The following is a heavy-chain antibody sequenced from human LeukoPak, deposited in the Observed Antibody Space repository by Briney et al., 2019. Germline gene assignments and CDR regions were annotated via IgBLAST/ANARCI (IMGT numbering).Heavy chain of an antibody. Sequence: GGSLRLSCAASGFSVSSNFMSWVRQAPGKGLEWVSFIYSGGSTYNADSVKGRFTISRDNSKNTLYLQMNSLRAEDTAVYYCASDFGHWGQGTLVTVSS. CDR1: GFSVSSNF. CDR2: IYSGGST. V-gene: IGHV3-53*01. CDR3: ASDFGH. J-gene: IGHJ4*02.